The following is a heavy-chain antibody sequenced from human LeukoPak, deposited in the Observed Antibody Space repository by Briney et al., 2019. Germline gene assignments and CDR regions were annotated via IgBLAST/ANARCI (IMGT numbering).Heavy chain of an antibody. Sequence: PGGSLRLSCAASGFTFSSYSMNWVRQAPGKGLEWVSTISSSSSYIYYADSVKGRFTISRDNAKNSLYLQINSLRAEDTAVYSCARDRHGGAFDYWGQGTLVTVSS. CDR3: ARDRHGGAFDY. D-gene: IGHD3-16*01. V-gene: IGHV3-21*01. CDR2: ISSSSSYI. CDR1: GFTFSSYS. J-gene: IGHJ4*02.